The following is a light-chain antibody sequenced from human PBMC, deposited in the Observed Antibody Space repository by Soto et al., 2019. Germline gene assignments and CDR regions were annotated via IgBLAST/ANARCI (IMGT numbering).Light chain of an antibody. CDR2: GAS. Sequence: EIVLTQSPGTPSLSPGERATLSCRASQSVSSSYLAWYQQKPGQAPRLLIYGASSRATGIPDRFSGSGSGTDFTLTISRLEPEDFAVYYCQQVWTFGQGTKVDIK. CDR3: QQVWT. J-gene: IGKJ1*01. CDR1: QSVSSSY. V-gene: IGKV3-20*01.